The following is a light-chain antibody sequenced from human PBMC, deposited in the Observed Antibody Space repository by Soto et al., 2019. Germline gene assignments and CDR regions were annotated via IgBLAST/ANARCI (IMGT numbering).Light chain of an antibody. CDR2: GAS. CDR3: QQYNNWPKT. CDR1: QSVSSSY. J-gene: IGKJ1*01. V-gene: IGKV3-15*01. Sequence: EIVLTQSPGTLSLSPGERATLSCSASQSVSSSYLAWYQQKPGRAPRLLIYGASTRATGIPARFSGSGSGTEFTLTISSLQSEDVAVYYCQQYNNWPKTFGQGTKVDIK.